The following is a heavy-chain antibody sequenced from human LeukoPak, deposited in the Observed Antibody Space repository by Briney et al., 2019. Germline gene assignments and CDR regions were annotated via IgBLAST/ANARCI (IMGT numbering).Heavy chain of an antibody. D-gene: IGHD2-21*01. Sequence: GGSLRLSCAASGFTFSSYGMHWVRQAPGKGLEWVGRIKSKTDGGTTDYTAPAKGRFTISRDDSKNTLYLQMNSLKTEDTAVYYCTTGHMDSFDIWGQGTMVTVSS. CDR3: TTGHMDSFDI. V-gene: IGHV3-15*01. CDR1: GFTFSSYG. CDR2: IKSKTDGGTT. J-gene: IGHJ3*02.